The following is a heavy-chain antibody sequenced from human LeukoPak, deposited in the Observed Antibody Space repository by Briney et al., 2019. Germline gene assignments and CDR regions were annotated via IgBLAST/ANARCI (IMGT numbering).Heavy chain of an antibody. J-gene: IGHJ6*03. CDR3: ARERGSSWRYYYMDV. V-gene: IGHV1-8*01. CDR2: KNPNSGNS. CDR1: GYTFTNYD. D-gene: IGHD6-13*01. Sequence: ASVKVSCKASGYTFTNYDINWVRQATGQGLEWMGYKNPNSGNSAYAQKFQGRVTITTDASITTAYMELSRLRSDDTAVYYCARERGSSWRYYYMDVWGKGTTVTVSS.